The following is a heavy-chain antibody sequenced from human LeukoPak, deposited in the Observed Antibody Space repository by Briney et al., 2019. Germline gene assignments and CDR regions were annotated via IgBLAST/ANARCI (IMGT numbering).Heavy chain of an antibody. J-gene: IGHJ4*02. CDR3: AKQGTQANYPYFDY. CDR1: GFTFDDYA. D-gene: IGHD4/OR15-4a*01. CDR2: ISWNSGSI. Sequence: PGGSLRLSCAASGFTFDDYAMHWVRQAPGKGLEWVSGISWNSGSIGYADSVKGRFTISRDNAKNSLYLQMNSLRAEDTALYYCAKQGTQANYPYFDYWGQGTLVTVSS. V-gene: IGHV3-9*01.